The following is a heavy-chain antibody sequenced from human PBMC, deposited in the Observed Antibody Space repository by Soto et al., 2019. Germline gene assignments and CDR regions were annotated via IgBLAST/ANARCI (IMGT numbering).Heavy chain of an antibody. CDR3: AKDSVHNLYRTSSLEDCFGP. V-gene: IGHV3-23*01. CDR2: ISGTGVNT. Sequence: EEQLLESGGGLVQPGGSLRLSCEASGFIFSSYAITWVRQAPGKGLEWVSTISGTGVNTYYADSVKGRFTVSRDNSKNPVWLQMNSLRAADSSVYYCAKDSVHNLYRTSSLEDCFGPWGQGTLVTVSS. D-gene: IGHD6-6*01. CDR1: GFIFSSYA. J-gene: IGHJ5*02.